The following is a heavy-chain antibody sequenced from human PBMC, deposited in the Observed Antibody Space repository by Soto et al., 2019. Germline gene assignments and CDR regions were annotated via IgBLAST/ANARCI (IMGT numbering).Heavy chain of an antibody. J-gene: IGHJ6*02. CDR2: IIPIFATP. CDR1: GGTFSSYA. CDR3: ARTIYNSSLGNRKAV. D-gene: IGHD6-6*01. Sequence: SVKVSCKASGGTFSSYAINWVRQAPGQGLEWMGGIIPIFATPNYAQKFQGRVTITADESTSTAYMELSSLISEDTAVYYCARTIYNSSLGNRKAVSGQGTTVTVSS. V-gene: IGHV1-69*13.